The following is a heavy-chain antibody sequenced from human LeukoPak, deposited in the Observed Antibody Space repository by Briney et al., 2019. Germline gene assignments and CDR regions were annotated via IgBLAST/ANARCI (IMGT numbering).Heavy chain of an antibody. CDR3: ARGPTYYYDSSGYQYFDY. CDR2: IIPIFGTA. V-gene: IGHV1-69*05. Sequence: ASVKVSCKASGGTFSSYAISWVRQAPGQGLEWMGGIIPIFGTANYAQKFQGRVTITTDESTSTAYMELSSLRSEDTAVYYCARGPTYYYDSSGYQYFDYWGQGTWSPSPQ. D-gene: IGHD3-22*01. J-gene: IGHJ4*02. CDR1: GGTFSSYA.